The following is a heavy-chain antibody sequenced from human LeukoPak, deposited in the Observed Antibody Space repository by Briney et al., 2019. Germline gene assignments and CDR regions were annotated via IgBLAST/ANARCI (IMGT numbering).Heavy chain of an antibody. D-gene: IGHD4-17*01. CDR2: ISISSGIL. Sequence: GGSLRLSCAASGFTFSSYSMNWVRQAPGKGLEWVSYISISSGILYYADSVKGRFTISRDNAKNSLYLQMNSLRAEDTAMYYCARVNYGDYLPSFDYWGQGTLVTVSS. V-gene: IGHV3-48*01. CDR1: GFTFSSYS. J-gene: IGHJ4*02. CDR3: ARVNYGDYLPSFDY.